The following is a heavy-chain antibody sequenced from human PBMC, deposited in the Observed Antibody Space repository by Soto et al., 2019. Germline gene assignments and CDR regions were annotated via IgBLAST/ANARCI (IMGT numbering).Heavy chain of an antibody. Sequence: QLQLQESGSGLVKPSQTLSLTCAVSGGSISSGGYSWSWIRQPPGKGLEWIGYIYHSGSTYYNPSPTSRATISVDRSKNQFSLKLSSVTAADTAVYYCAAGGGLPRYYWGQGTLVTVSS. V-gene: IGHV4-30-2*01. D-gene: IGHD5-12*01. J-gene: IGHJ4*02. CDR3: AAGGGLPRYY. CDR2: IYHSGST. CDR1: GGSISSGGYS.